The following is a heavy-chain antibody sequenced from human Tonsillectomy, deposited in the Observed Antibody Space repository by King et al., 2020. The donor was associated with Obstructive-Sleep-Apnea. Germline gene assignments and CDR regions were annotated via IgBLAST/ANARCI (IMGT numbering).Heavy chain of an antibody. Sequence: VQLVESGGGLVQPGGSLRLSCAASGFTFSSYAMSWVRQAPGKGLEWVSAISGSGGSTYYADSVKGRFTISRDNSKNTLYLQMNSLRAEDTAVYYCAKDGSGRKSSGWYTDYWGQGTLVTVSS. CDR2: ISGSGGST. CDR3: AKDGSGRKSSGWYTDY. CDR1: GFTFSSYA. V-gene: IGHV3-23*04. D-gene: IGHD6-19*01. J-gene: IGHJ4*02.